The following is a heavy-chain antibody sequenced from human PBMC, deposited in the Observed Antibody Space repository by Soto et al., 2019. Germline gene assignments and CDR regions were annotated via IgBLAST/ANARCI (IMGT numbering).Heavy chain of an antibody. Sequence: PGGSLRLSCAASGFTVSSNYISWVRQAPGKGLEWVSVIYSGGSTYYADSVKGRFTISRDNSKNTLYLQMNSLRAEDTAVYYCAREEKYYDSSGYYPGPFDYWGQGTLVTVSS. J-gene: IGHJ4*02. CDR2: IYSGGST. CDR1: GFTVSSNY. CDR3: AREEKYYDSSGYYPGPFDY. V-gene: IGHV3-53*01. D-gene: IGHD3-22*01.